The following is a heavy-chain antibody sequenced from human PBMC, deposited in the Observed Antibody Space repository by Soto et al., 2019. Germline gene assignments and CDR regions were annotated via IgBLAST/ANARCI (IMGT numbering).Heavy chain of an antibody. J-gene: IGHJ4*02. CDR3: ARSIVVVTALDY. Sequence: ASVKVSCKASGYTFTNFAMHWVRQAPGQRLEWMGWINPKTGGTNYVQKFQGRVTITRDTSASTAYMELSSLRSEDTAVYYCARSIVVVTALDYWGQGTLVTVSS. V-gene: IGHV1-3*01. D-gene: IGHD2-21*02. CDR1: GYTFTNFA. CDR2: INPKTGGT.